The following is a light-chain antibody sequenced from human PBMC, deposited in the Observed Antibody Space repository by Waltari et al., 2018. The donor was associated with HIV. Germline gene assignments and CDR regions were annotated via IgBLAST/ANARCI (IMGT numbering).Light chain of an antibody. V-gene: IGKV1-9*01. J-gene: IGKJ3*01. CDR2: AAS. Sequence: DIQLTQSPSFLSASVGDRVTITCRASQGISSYLARYQQKPGKAPKLLSYAASTLQSGVQSRFSGSGSGTEFTLTIGNLQPEHFATYYFQQLNIYPPRFTFGPGTKVDIK. CDR3: QQLNIYPPRFT. CDR1: QGISSY.